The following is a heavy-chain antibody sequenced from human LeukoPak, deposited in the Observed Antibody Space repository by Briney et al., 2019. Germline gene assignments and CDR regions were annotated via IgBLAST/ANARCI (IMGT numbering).Heavy chain of an antibody. D-gene: IGHD7-27*01. J-gene: IGHJ6*03. CDR1: GGSISSGGYY. CDR2: IYYRGST. Sequence: PSETLSLTCTVSGGSISSGGYYWSWIRQHPGKGLEWIGYIYYRGSTYYNPSLKSRVTISVDTSKNQFSLTLSSVTAADTAGYYCARAGDEVYYCYYYMDVWGKGTTVTVSS. CDR3: ARAGDEVYYCYYYMDV. V-gene: IGHV4-31*03.